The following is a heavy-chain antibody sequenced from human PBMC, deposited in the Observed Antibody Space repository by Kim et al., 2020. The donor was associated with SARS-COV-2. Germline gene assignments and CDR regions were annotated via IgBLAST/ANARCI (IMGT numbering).Heavy chain of an antibody. V-gene: IGHV4-59*12. D-gene: IGHD6-19*01. CDR2: IYYSGST. J-gene: IGHJ3*02. CDR1: GGSISSYY. CDR3: ARESAVAALGDAFDI. Sequence: SETLSLTCTVSGGSISSYYWSWIRQPPGKGLEWIGYIYYSGSTNYNPSPKSRVTISVDTSKNQFSLKLSSVTAADTAVYYCARESAVAALGDAFDIWGQG.